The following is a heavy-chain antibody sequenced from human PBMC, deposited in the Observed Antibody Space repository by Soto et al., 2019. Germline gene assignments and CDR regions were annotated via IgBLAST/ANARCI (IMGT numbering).Heavy chain of an antibody. CDR2: IIPILGIA. Sequence: ASVKVSCKASGGTFSSYTISWVRQAPGQGLEWMGRIIPILGIANYAQKFQGRVTITADKSTSTAYMELSSLRSEDTAVYYCARGGIAAAGTFDYWGQGTLVTVSS. CDR1: GGTFSSYT. J-gene: IGHJ4*02. CDR3: ARGGIAAAGTFDY. D-gene: IGHD6-13*01. V-gene: IGHV1-69*02.